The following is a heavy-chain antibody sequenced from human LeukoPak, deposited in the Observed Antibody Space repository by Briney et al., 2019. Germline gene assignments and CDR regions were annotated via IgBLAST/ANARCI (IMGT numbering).Heavy chain of an antibody. CDR1: GFTVSSNS. V-gene: IGHV3-53*01. Sequence: GGSLRLSCTVSGFTVSSNSMSWVRQAPGKGLEWVSFIYSDNTHYSDSVKGRFTISRDNSKNTLYLQMNSLRAEDTAVYYCAKDLRAVAGTGFDYWGPGTLVTVSS. CDR3: AKDLRAVAGTGFDY. D-gene: IGHD6-19*01. J-gene: IGHJ4*02. CDR2: IYSDNT.